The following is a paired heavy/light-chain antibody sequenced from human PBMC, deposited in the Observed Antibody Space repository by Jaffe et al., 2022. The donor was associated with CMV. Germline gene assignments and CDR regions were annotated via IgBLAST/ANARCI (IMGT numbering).Heavy chain of an antibody. J-gene: IGHJ4*02. V-gene: IGHV4-39*01. D-gene: IGHD3-22*01. Sequence: QLQLQESGPGLVKSSETLSLTCTVSGGSISSRINYWGWIRQPPGKGLEWIGHIYYSGSTYHNASLKSRVTISVDTSKNQFSLKLSSVTAADTAVYYCARVLRDEWGYYDSSGFYKYYFDYWGQGTLVTVSS. CDR2: IYYSGST. CDR1: GGSISSRINY. CDR3: ARVLRDEWGYYDSSGFYKYYFDY.
Light chain of an antibody. CDR1: ETISSSY. Sequence: EIVLTQSPDTLSLSPGERATLSCRASETISSSYLAWYQQKPGQAPRLLISGASSRATGIPDRFSGSGSGTDFTLSISRLEPEDFAVYYCQHYEDSPGGFTFGPGTKVDIK. CDR3: QHYEDSPGGFT. CDR2: GAS. V-gene: IGKV3-20*01. J-gene: IGKJ3*01.